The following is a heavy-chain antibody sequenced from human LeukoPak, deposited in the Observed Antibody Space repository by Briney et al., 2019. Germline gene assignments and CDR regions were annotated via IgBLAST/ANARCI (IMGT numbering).Heavy chain of an antibody. D-gene: IGHD7-27*01. CDR1: GFTFSTYT. CDR2: IGNNGGGI. Sequence: GGSLRLSCAASGFTFSTYTMYWVRHPPGKRLEWVSIIGNNGGGIHYADSVRGRFTISRDNSKNALYLRMNSLRVEDTAVYYCAIDPNWGTHSWGQGVLVTVSS. V-gene: IGHV3-23*01. CDR3: AIDPNWGTHS. J-gene: IGHJ4*02.